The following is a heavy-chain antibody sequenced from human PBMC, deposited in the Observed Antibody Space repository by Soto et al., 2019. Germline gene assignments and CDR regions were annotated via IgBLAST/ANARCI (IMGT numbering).Heavy chain of an antibody. J-gene: IGHJ4*02. Sequence: GESLKISCKGSGYSFTSYWIGWVRQMPGKGLEWMGIIYPGDSDTRYSPSFQGQVTISADKSISTAYLQWSSLKASDTAMYYCARTRVAAAGNYYFDYWGQGTLVTVSS. CDR2: IYPGDSDT. CDR3: ARTRVAAAGNYYFDY. CDR1: GYSFTSYW. V-gene: IGHV5-51*01. D-gene: IGHD6-13*01.